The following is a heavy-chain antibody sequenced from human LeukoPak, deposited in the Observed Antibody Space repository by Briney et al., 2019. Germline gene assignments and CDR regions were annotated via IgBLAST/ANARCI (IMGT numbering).Heavy chain of an antibody. J-gene: IGHJ4*02. D-gene: IGHD6-19*01. CDR2: ISGSGGST. V-gene: IGHV3-23*01. Sequence: PGGSLRLSCAASGFTFSSYAMSWVRQAPGKGLEWVSGISGSGGSTYYADSVKGRFTISRDNSKNTLYPQMNSLRAEDTAVYYCANTLRIAVAGTGFDYWGQGTLVTVSS. CDR1: GFTFSSYA. CDR3: ANTLRIAVAGTGFDY.